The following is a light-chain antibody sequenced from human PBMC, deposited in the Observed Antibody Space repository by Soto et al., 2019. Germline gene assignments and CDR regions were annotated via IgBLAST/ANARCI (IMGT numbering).Light chain of an antibody. Sequence: EFVLTQSPGTLSLSPGERATLSGRASQTVRNNYLAWYQQKPGQAPRLLIYDASSRATGIPDRFSGGGSGTDFTLTISRLEPEEFAVYYCQQFSSYPLTVGGGTKVDIK. CDR3: QQFSSYPLT. J-gene: IGKJ4*01. V-gene: IGKV3-20*01. CDR2: DAS. CDR1: QTVRNNY.